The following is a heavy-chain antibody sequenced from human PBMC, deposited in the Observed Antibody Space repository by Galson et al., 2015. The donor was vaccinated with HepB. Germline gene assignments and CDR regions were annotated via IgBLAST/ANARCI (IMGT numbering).Heavy chain of an antibody. CDR1: GGTFSSYA. D-gene: IGHD3-10*01. Sequence: SVKVSCKASGGTFSSYAISWVRQAPGQGLEWMGGIIPIFGTANYAQKFQGRVTITADESTSTAYMELSSLRSEDTAVYYCARDFGDYGSGSYGGWFDPWGQGTLVTVSS. V-gene: IGHV1-69*13. CDR3: ARDFGDYGSGSYGGWFDP. CDR2: IIPIFGTA. J-gene: IGHJ5*02.